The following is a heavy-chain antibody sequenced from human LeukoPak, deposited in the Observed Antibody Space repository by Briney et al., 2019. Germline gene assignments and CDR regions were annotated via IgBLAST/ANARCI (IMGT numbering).Heavy chain of an antibody. CDR2: ISGSGDAT. Sequence: GGSLRLSCAASGFTFSNHAMNSVRQAPGKGREWVSTISGSGDATYYADSGKGRFTISGDNSKNNLCLQRNRLRAEDTAVDYDAGRGSNWGFHDDWGRGTLVTVSS. V-gene: IGHV3-23*01. CDR1: GFTFSNHA. CDR3: AGRGSNWGFHDD. D-gene: IGHD7-27*01. J-gene: IGHJ4*02.